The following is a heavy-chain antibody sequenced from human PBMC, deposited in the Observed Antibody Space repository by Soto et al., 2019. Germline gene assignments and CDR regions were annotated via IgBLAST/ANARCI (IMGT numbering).Heavy chain of an antibody. D-gene: IGHD3-22*01. CDR3: ARDKYYYDSSGYYCVRGYFDY. V-gene: IGHV1-46*01. CDR1: GYTFTSYY. CDR2: INPSGGST. Sequence: ASVKVSCKASGYTFTSYYMHWVRQAPGQGLEWMGIINPSGGSTSYAQKFQGRVTMTRDTSTSTVYMELSSLRSEDTAVYYCARDKYYYDSSGYYCVRGYFDYWGQGTLVTVSS. J-gene: IGHJ4*02.